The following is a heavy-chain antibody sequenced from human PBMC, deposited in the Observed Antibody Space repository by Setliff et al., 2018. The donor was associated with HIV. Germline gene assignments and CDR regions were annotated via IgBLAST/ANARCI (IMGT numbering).Heavy chain of an antibody. Sequence: GASVKVSCKASGYTFTNYALHWVRQAPGQRLEWMGWINTGNGNTRYSQKFQDRVTSIRDTSASTAYMELSSLRSEDTAVYYCARVSEETYYDYWSGHYPFDIWGQGTMVTVSS. CDR3: ARVSEETYYDYWSGHYPFDI. J-gene: IGHJ3*02. V-gene: IGHV1-3*04. D-gene: IGHD3-3*01. CDR1: GYTFTNYA. CDR2: INTGNGNT.